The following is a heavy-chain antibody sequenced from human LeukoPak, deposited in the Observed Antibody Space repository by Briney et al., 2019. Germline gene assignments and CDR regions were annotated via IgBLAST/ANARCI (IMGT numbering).Heavy chain of an antibody. CDR1: GFTFSSYA. V-gene: IGHV3-23*01. J-gene: IGHJ4*02. Sequence: GGSLRLSCAASGFTFSSYAMSWVRQAPGKGLEWVSAISGSGGSTYYADSVKGRFTISRDNSKNTLYLQMNSLRAEDTAVYYCASLGGPYSGSYYDYWGQGTLVTVSS. D-gene: IGHD1-26*01. CDR2: ISGSGGST. CDR3: ASLGGPYSGSYYDY.